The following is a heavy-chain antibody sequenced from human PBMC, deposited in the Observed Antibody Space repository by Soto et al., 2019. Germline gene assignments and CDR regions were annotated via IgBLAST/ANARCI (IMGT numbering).Heavy chain of an antibody. D-gene: IGHD2-21*02. V-gene: IGHV1-18*01. CDR3: ARDLWGYCGVDCYPLDV. J-gene: IGHJ6*02. CDR1: GYTFTSYG. Sequence: ASVKVSCKASGYTFTSYGISWVRQAPGQGLEWMGWISAYNGNTNYAQKFQGRVTMTTDTSTSTAYMELRSLRSDDTAVYYCARDLWGYCGVDCYPLDVWGQGTTVTVSS. CDR2: ISAYNGNT.